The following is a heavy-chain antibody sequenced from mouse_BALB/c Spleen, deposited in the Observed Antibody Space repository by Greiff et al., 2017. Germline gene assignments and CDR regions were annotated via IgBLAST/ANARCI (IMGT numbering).Heavy chain of an antibody. D-gene: IGHD2-2*01. CDR2: INPNNGGT. CDR1: GYTFTDYN. J-gene: IGHJ4*01. CDR3: AREENGYDVRAMDY. Sequence: VQLQQSGPELVKPGASVKIPCKASGYTFTDYNMDWVKQSHGKSLEWIGDINPNNGGTIYNQKFKGKATLTVDKSSSPAYMELRSLTSEDTAVYYCAREENGYDVRAMDYWGQGTSVTVSS. V-gene: IGHV1-18*01.